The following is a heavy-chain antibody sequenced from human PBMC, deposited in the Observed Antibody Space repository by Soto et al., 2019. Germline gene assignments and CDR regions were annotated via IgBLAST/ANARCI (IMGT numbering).Heavy chain of an antibody. Sequence: ASVKVSCKTSGSTFSSYSITWVRQAPGQGLEWMGGIVPTVDTSTYAQKFQGRVTITADKFTNTVYMELSSLRSDDTAVYYCVRVVAIPGYPDNWGQGTLVTVSS. CDR3: VRVVAIPGYPDN. J-gene: IGHJ4*02. CDR2: IVPTVDTS. V-gene: IGHV1-69*06. D-gene: IGHD5-12*01. CDR1: GSTFSSYS.